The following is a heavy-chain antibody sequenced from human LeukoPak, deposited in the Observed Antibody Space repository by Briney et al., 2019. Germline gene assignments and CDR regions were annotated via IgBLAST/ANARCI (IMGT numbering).Heavy chain of an antibody. J-gene: IGHJ4*02. CDR3: ARGEAIVGSY. V-gene: IGHV1-8*01. CDR1: GYTFTTYD. D-gene: IGHD1-26*01. Sequence: GASVKVSCKASGYTFTTYDINWVRQAPGQGLGWLGWLSPTSGNTGYAQKFQGRVTMTRDTSTSTVYMELSSLTSDDTAVYYCARGEAIVGSYWGQGTLVTVSS. CDR2: LSPTSGNT.